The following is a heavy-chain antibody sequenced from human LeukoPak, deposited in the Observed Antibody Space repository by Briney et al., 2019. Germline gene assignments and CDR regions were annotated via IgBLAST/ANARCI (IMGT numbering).Heavy chain of an antibody. V-gene: IGHV4-34*01. CDR1: GGSFSGYY. Sequence: PSETLSLTCAVYGGSFSGYYWSWIRQPPGKGLEWIGEINHSGSTNYNPSLKSRVTISLDTSKNQFSLRLSSVTAADTAVYYCARDSMDYYYYYGMDVWGQGTTVTVSS. J-gene: IGHJ6*02. CDR2: INHSGST. CDR3: ARDSMDYYYYYGMDV.